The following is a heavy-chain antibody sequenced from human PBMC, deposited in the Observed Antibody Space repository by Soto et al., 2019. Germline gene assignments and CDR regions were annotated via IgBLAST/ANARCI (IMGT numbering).Heavy chain of an antibody. D-gene: IGHD3-22*01. CDR1: GGSISSGGYY. CDR3: ARSRRGSYDSSGYPGFDY. J-gene: IGHJ4*02. Sequence: PSETLSLTCTVSGGSISSGGYYWSWIRQHPGKGLEWIGYIYYSGSTYYNPSLKSRVTISVDTSKNQFSLKLSSVTAADTAVYYCARSRRGSYDSSGYPGFDYWGQGTLVTVSS. V-gene: IGHV4-31*03. CDR2: IYYSGST.